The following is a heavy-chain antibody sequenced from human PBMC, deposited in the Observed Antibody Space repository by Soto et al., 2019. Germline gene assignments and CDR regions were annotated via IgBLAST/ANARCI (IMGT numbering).Heavy chain of an antibody. D-gene: IGHD2-15*01. J-gene: IGHJ3*02. Sequence: SETLSLTCTVSGGSISSGGYYWSWIRQHPGKGLEWIGYIYYSGSTYYNPSLKSRVTISVDTSKNQFSLKLSSVTAADTAVYYCAAAAVICSGGSCYSTDAFDIWGQGTMVTVSS. CDR1: GGSISSGGYY. CDR2: IYYSGST. CDR3: AAAAVICSGGSCYSTDAFDI. V-gene: IGHV4-31*03.